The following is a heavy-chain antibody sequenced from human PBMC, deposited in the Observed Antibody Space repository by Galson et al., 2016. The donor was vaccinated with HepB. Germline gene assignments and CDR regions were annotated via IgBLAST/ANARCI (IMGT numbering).Heavy chain of an antibody. CDR2: IRNDGSER. CDR3: AKRRVAVAATFLHDFDS. D-gene: IGHD2-15*01. V-gene: IGHV3-7*01. Sequence: SLRLSCAGYGFTFSNYWLSWVRQPPGKGLQWVAKIRNDGSERFYAKSVKGRFTISRDNSNSSLFLEMNSLRVDDTAVYFCAKRRVAVAATFLHDFDSWGQGTQVIVAS. CDR1: GFTFSNYW. J-gene: IGHJ4*02.